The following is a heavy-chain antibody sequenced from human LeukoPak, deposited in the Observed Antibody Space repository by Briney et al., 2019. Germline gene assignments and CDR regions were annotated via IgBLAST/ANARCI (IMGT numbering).Heavy chain of an antibody. D-gene: IGHD2-2*01. V-gene: IGHV3-30*03. CDR1: GFTFSSYG. Sequence: GGSLRLSCAASGFTFSSYGMHWVRQAPGKGLEWVAVITYDGYYKYYADSVKGRFTISSDNSKNTLFLQMNSLRAEDTAVYYCARVGDCGRASCYAIDYWGQGTLVTVSS. CDR2: ITYDGYYK. CDR3: ARVGDCGRASCYAIDY. J-gene: IGHJ4*02.